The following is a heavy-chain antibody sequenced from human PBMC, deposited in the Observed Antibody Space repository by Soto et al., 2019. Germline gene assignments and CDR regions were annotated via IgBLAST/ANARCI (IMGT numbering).Heavy chain of an antibody. Sequence: QVQLVQSGAEVKKPGASVKVSCKASGYTFTGYYMHWVRQAPGQGLEWMGWINPNSGGTNYAQKFKGWVTMTRDTSISTAYMELSRLRSDDTAVYYCARATSIAVAGSVYFQHWGQGTLVTVSS. CDR3: ARATSIAVAGSVYFQH. CDR2: INPNSGGT. CDR1: GYTFTGYY. D-gene: IGHD6-19*01. J-gene: IGHJ1*01. V-gene: IGHV1-2*04.